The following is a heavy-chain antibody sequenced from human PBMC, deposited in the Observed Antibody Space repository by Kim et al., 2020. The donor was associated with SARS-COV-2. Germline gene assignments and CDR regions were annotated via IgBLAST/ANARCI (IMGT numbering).Heavy chain of an antibody. J-gene: IGHJ4*02. D-gene: IGHD3-16*01. CDR1: GDSIRSGDHY. V-gene: IGHV4-31*03. Sequence: TLSLTCTVSGDSIRSGDHYWSWVRQHPVKGLEWIGFIYYTGSTYYNPSLKSRVTISVDTSKNQFSLNLASVTAADTAVYYCARASKQWGDYFDYWGQGTLVTVSS. CDR3: ARASKQWGDYFDY. CDR2: IYYTGST.